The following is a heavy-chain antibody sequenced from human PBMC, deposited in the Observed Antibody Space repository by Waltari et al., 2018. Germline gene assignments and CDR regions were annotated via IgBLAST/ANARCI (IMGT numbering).Heavy chain of an antibody. Sequence: QVQLVESGGGVVQCGRYLRRSCVGYGVTFTHNARNWVRQAQGKGLEWVAVIWYDGSNKNDVDSVKGRFTISRDNSKNTMYLEMNRLRAEDTAVYFCARGDGGSGLGASDIWGQGTMVTVSS. CDR3: ARGDGGSGLGASDI. J-gene: IGHJ3*02. CDR2: IWYDGSNK. V-gene: IGHV3-33*01. D-gene: IGHD3-3*01. CDR1: GVTFTHNA.